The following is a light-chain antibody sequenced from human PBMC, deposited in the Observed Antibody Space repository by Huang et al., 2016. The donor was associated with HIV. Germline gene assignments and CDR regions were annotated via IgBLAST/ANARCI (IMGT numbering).Light chain of an antibody. Sequence: IQLTQSPSSLSASVGDRVTITCRASQGVGNFLGWYQQKPGKAPKLLIYAASILQSGVPSRFSGSGSGTDFTLTIGSLQPEDFATYYCQQLNSYPLTFGGGTKVEIK. CDR2: AAS. J-gene: IGKJ4*01. V-gene: IGKV1-9*01. CDR3: QQLNSYPLT. CDR1: QGVGNF.